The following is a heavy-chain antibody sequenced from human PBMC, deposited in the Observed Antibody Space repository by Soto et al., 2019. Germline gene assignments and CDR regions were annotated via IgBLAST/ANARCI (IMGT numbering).Heavy chain of an antibody. CDR3: ARGGLGEFGVYYYYGMDV. Sequence: QVQLVQSGAEVKKPGASVKVSCKASGYTFTSYGISWVRQAPGQGLEWMGWISAYNGNTNYAQKLQGRVTMTTDTXTXTXXMELRSLRSDDTAVDYCARGGLGEFGVYYYYGMDVWGQGTTVTVSS. CDR2: ISAYNGNT. CDR1: GYTFTSYG. J-gene: IGHJ6*02. D-gene: IGHD3-10*01. V-gene: IGHV1-18*01.